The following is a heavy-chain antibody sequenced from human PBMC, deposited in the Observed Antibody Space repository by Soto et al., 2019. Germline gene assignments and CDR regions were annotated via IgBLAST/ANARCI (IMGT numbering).Heavy chain of an antibody. D-gene: IGHD6-6*01. J-gene: IGHJ4*02. CDR2: ISSSSSYT. Sequence: VQLLESGGGWVQPGGSLRLSCATSGFTFSDYYMSWIRQAPGKGLEWVSYISSSSSYTNYADSVKGRFTISRDNAKNSLYLQMNSLRAEDTAVYYCARGSSRVRHDYWGQGTLVTVSS. CDR1: GFTFSDYY. V-gene: IGHV3-11*03. CDR3: ARGSSRVRHDY.